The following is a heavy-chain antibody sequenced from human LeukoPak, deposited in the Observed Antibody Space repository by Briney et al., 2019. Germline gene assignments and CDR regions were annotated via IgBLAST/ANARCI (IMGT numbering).Heavy chain of an antibody. J-gene: IGHJ3*02. D-gene: IGHD3-22*01. CDR1: GFSVSIKY. CDR3: ARDTHDSSGYTAFDI. V-gene: IGHV3-53*01. Sequence: GGSLRLSCAASGFSVSIKYMNWVRQAPGKGLEWVSILYSSGTTYYANSVKGRFTISRDNSENKLFLQMNSLRAEDTAVYYCARDTHDSSGYTAFDIWGQGTMVTVSS. CDR2: LYSSGTT.